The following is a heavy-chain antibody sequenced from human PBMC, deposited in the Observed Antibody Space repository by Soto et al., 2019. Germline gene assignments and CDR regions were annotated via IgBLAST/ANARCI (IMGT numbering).Heavy chain of an antibody. V-gene: IGHV3-66*01. CDR3: ARDDILCSGGSCYGVPMDV. Sequence: EVQLVESGGGLVQPGGSLRLSCAASGFTVSSKYMSWVRQAPGKGLEWVSLIQSGGTTYYADSVKGRFTISRDSSKNMLHLQMDCLRAEYTAVYYCARDDILCSGGSCYGVPMDVCGKGTTVTVSS. J-gene: IGHJ6*03. D-gene: IGHD2-15*01. CDR1: GFTVSSKY. CDR2: IQSGGTT.